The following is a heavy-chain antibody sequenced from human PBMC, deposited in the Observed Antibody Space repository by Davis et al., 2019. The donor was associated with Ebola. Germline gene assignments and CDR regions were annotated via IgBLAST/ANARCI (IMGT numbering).Heavy chain of an antibody. J-gene: IGHJ4*02. CDR1: GFTFDDYA. D-gene: IGHD6-13*01. CDR3: AREIGIAAAGFDY. V-gene: IGHV3-9*01. CDR2: ISWNSGSI. Sequence: SLKISCAASGFTFDDYAMHWVRQAPGKGLEWVSGISWNSGSIGYADSVKGRFTISRDNAKNSLYLQMNSLRAEDTAVYYCAREIGIAAAGFDYWGQGTLVTISS.